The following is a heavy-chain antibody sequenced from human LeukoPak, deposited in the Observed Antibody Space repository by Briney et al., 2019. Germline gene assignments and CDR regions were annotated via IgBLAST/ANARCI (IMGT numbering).Heavy chain of an antibody. V-gene: IGHV3-21*01. CDR3: ARQRDQAATLDY. J-gene: IGHJ4*02. CDR1: GFTSSSYD. D-gene: IGHD2-15*01. CDR2: ISSGSGYI. Sequence: GGSLRLSCAASGFTSSSYDMNWVRQAPGKGLEWVSSISSGSGYIYYADSVKGRFTISRDNAKNSLYLQMNSLRAEDTSVYYCARQRDQAATLDYWGQGTLVTVSS.